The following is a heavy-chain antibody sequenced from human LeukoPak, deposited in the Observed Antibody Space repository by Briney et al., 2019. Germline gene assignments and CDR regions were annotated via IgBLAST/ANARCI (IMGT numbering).Heavy chain of an antibody. D-gene: IGHD4-17*01. V-gene: IGHV3-53*01. CDR2: IYSGGNT. CDR3: ARRAGEYSHPYDY. Sequence: GGSLRLSCTVSALTVSSNSMSWVRHAPGNGMEWDSFIYSGGNTHYSDSVKGRFTISRDNSKNTLYLQMNSLRAEDTAVYYCARRAGEYSHPYDYWGQGTLVTVSS. CDR1: ALTVSSNS. J-gene: IGHJ4*02.